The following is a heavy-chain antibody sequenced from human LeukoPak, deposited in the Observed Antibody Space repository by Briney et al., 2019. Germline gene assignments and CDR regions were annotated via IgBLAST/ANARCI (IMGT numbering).Heavy chain of an antibody. J-gene: IGHJ5*02. CDR2: VSASGST. CDR1: AGSISSASYY. D-gene: IGHD3-22*01. V-gene: IGHV4-61*02. Sequence: SETLSLTCTVSAGSISSASYYWSWIRQPAGKGLEWLGRVSASGSTNYNPSLKTRVTISVDTSKNHFSLKLSSVTAADTAMYYCARYYFYDSRGYYYKWFDPWGQGTLVTVSS. CDR3: ARYYFYDSRGYYYKWFDP.